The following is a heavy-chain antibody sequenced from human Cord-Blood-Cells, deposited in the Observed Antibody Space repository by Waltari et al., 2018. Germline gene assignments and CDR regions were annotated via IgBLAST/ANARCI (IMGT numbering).Heavy chain of an antibody. CDR3: ARSEVQAPPGY. CDR2: IIPILGIA. V-gene: IGHV1-69*02. Sequence: QVQLVQSGAEVKKPGSSVKVSCKTSGGTFSSYTISWVRQAPGQGLEWMGRIIPILGIAKYAQKFQGRVTITADKSTSTAYMELSSLRSEDTAVYYCARSEVQAPPGYWGQGTLVTVSS. J-gene: IGHJ4*02. CDR1: GGTFSSYT. D-gene: IGHD3-10*01.